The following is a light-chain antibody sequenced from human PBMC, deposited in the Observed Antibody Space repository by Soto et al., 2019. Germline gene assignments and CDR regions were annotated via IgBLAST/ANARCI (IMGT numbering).Light chain of an antibody. Sequence: EIVMTQSPATLSMSPCERATLSFRASQSVSSNLAWYQQKPGQSPRLLIYGASTRATGIPVRFSGSGSGTDFTLTINRVEPEDFAVYFCQQYAGSPRTFGQGTKVDIK. CDR3: QQYAGSPRT. CDR1: QSVSSN. V-gene: IGKV3-20*01. J-gene: IGKJ1*01. CDR2: GAS.